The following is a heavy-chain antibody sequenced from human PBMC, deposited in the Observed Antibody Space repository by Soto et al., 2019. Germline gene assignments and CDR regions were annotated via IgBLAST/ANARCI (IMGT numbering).Heavy chain of an antibody. CDR2: ISGSGGST. CDR3: AKDPRSLSYYDFWSGSNWFDP. CDR1: GFTFSSYA. J-gene: IGHJ5*02. D-gene: IGHD3-3*01. Sequence: GLSCAASGFTFSSYAMSWVRQAPGKGLEWVSAISGSGGSTYYADSVKGRFTISRDNSKNTLYLQMNSLRAEDTAVYYCAKDPRSLSYYDFWSGSNWFDPWGQGTLVTVSS. V-gene: IGHV3-23*01.